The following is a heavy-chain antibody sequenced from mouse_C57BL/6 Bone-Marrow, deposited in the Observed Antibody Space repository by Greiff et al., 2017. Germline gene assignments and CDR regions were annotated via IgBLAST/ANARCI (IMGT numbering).Heavy chain of an antibody. J-gene: IGHJ4*01. V-gene: IGHV2-6-1*01. CDR3: ARHGLYYAMDY. Sequence: VKVVESGPGLVAPSQSLSITCTVSGFSLTSYGVHWVRQPPGKGLEWLVVIWSDGSTTYNSALKSRLSISKDNSKSQVFLKMNSLQTNDTAMYYCARHGLYYAMDYWGQGTSVTGSS. CDR2: IWSDGST. CDR1: GFSLTSYG.